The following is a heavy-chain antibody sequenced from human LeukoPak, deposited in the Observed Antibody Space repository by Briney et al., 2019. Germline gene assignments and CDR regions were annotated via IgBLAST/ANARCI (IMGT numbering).Heavy chain of an antibody. V-gene: IGHV4-4*07. D-gene: IGHD3-10*01. CDR3: ARDKLVRGVIKQHPYYYYGMDV. CDR1: GGSLSSYY. Sequence: SETLSLTCTVSGGSLSSYYWSWIRQPAGKGLEWIGRIYTSGSTNYNPSLKSRVTISVDTSKNQFSLKLSSVTAADTAVYYGARDKLVRGVIKQHPYYYYGMDVWGQGTTVTVSS. CDR2: IYTSGST. J-gene: IGHJ6*02.